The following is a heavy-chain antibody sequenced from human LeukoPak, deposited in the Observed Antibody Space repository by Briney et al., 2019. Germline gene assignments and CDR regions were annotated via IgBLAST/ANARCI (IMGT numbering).Heavy chain of an antibody. V-gene: IGHV5-51*01. Sequence: GESLKISCKGSGYSFTSYWLGWVRQMPGKGLEWMGILYPGDSDTRYSPSFQGQVTISADKSISTAYLQWSSLKASDTAMYYCARRDYYDSSGYQKAFDIWGQGTMVTVSS. D-gene: IGHD3-22*01. CDR2: LYPGDSDT. CDR3: ARRDYYDSSGYQKAFDI. J-gene: IGHJ3*02. CDR1: GYSFTSYW.